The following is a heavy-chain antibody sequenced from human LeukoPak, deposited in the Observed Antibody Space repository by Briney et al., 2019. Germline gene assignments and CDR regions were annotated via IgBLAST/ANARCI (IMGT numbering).Heavy chain of an antibody. CDR2: INPNSGGT. V-gene: IGHV1-2*02. Sequence: GASVKVSCTASGYTFTGYYMHWVRQAPGQGLEWMGWINPNSGGTNYAQKFQGRVTMTRDTSISTAYMELSRLRSDDTAVYYCATLEATLGNDAFDIWGQGTMVTVSS. CDR1: GYTFTGYY. D-gene: IGHD1-26*01. CDR3: ATLEATLGNDAFDI. J-gene: IGHJ3*02.